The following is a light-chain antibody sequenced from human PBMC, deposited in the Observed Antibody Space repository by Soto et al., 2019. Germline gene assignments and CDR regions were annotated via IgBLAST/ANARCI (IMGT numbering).Light chain of an antibody. V-gene: IGKV4-1*01. Sequence: DIAMTQSPDSLAVSLGERATINCKSSQSVLYSSNSKNYFAWYQQKPGQPPKLLIYWASTRESGVPDRFSGSGSGTDFTLTISSMQAEDVAVYYCQQYSSPPLTFGGGTKVEIK. CDR1: QSVLYSSNSKNY. CDR2: WAS. CDR3: QQYSSPPLT. J-gene: IGKJ4*01.